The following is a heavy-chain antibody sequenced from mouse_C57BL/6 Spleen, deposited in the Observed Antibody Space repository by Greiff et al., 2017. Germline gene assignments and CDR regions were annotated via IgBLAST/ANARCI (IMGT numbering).Heavy chain of an antibody. CDR3: ARGGDGYYAMDY. J-gene: IGHJ4*01. CDR2: IYPGGGYT. CDR1: GYTFTNYW. D-gene: IGHD2-3*01. V-gene: IGHV1-63*01. Sequence: QVQLKESGAELVRPGTSVKMSCKASGYTFTNYWIGWAKQRPGHGLEWIGDIYPGGGYTNYNEKFKGKATLTADKSSSTAYMQFSSLTSEDSAIYYCARGGDGYYAMDYWGQGTSVTVSS.